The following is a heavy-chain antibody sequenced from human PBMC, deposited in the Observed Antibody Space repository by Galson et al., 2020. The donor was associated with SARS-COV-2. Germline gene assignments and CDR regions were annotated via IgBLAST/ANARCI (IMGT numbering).Heavy chain of an antibody. CDR1: GFTFSGYA. Sequence: WGSLRLSCAASGFTFSGYAMHWVRQAPGKGLEWVAVISYDGNNKYYADSVKGRFTISRDNSKNTLYLQMNSLRAEDTAVFYCAKAFSGYYSDNFDYWGQGTLVTVSS. CDR2: ISYDGNNK. D-gene: IGHD3-22*01. J-gene: IGHJ4*02. CDR3: AKAFSGYYSDNFDY. V-gene: IGHV3-30*04.